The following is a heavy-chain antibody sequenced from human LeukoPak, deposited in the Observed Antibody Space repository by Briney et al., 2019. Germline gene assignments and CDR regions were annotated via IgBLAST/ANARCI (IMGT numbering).Heavy chain of an antibody. Sequence: QPGRSLRLSCAASGFTFSSYAMHWVRQAPGKGLEWVAVISYDGSNKYYADSVKGRFTISRDNSKNTLYLQMNSLRAEDTAVYYCARAGITMVRGVIINWFDPWGLGTLVTVSS. D-gene: IGHD3-10*01. J-gene: IGHJ5*02. CDR2: ISYDGSNK. CDR1: GFTFSSYA. CDR3: ARAGITMVRGVIINWFDP. V-gene: IGHV3-30*04.